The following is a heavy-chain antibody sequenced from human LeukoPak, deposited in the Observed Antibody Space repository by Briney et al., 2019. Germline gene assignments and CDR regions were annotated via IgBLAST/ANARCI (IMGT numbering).Heavy chain of an antibody. CDR1: GGSISSGDYS. CDR2: IYYSGST. D-gene: IGHD1-26*01. Sequence: SQTLSLTCTVSGGSISSGDYSWSWIRQPPGKGLEWIGSIYYSGSTYYNPSLKSRVTISVDTSKNQFSLKLSSVTAADTAVYYCARHPREWELRFDYWGQGTLVTVSS. CDR3: ARHPREWELRFDY. J-gene: IGHJ4*02. V-gene: IGHV4-30-2*03.